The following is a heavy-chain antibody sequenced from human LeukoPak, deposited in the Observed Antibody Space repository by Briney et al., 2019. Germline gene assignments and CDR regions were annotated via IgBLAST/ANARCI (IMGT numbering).Heavy chain of an antibody. Sequence: GGTLTLSCAASGFTFSSYEMNWVRQAPGKGLEWVSYISSSGSTIYYADSVKGRFTISRDNAKNSLYLQMNSLRAEDTAVYYCARDLEYSYGYPTAFYYYYGMDVWGQGTTVTVSS. CDR1: GFTFSSYE. J-gene: IGHJ6*02. V-gene: IGHV3-48*03. CDR3: ARDLEYSYGYPTAFYYYYGMDV. D-gene: IGHD5-18*01. CDR2: ISSSGSTI.